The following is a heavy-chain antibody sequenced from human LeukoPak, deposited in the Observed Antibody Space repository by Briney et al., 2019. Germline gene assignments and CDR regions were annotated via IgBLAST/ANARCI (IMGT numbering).Heavy chain of an antibody. J-gene: IGHJ6*02. D-gene: IGHD3-9*01. Sequence: GGSLRLSCAASGFTFSSYWMSWVRQAPGKGLEWEANIKQDGSEKYYVDSVKGRFTISRDNSKNTLYLQMNSLRAEDTAVYYCARGRGDILTGYLYYYYGMDVWGQGTTVTVSS. CDR3: ARGRGDILTGYLYYYYGMDV. CDR2: IKQDGSEK. CDR1: GFTFSSYW. V-gene: IGHV3-7*01.